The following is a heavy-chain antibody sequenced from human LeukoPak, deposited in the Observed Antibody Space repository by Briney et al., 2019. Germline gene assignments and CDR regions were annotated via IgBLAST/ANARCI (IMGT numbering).Heavy chain of an antibody. CDR3: ARKQLVPLAQSFDY. CDR2: INHSGST. D-gene: IGHD6-6*01. Sequence: SETLSFTCAVYGGSFSDYYWSWIRQPPGKGLEWIGEINHSGSTNYNPSLNSRVTISVDTSKNQFSLKLNSLTAADTAVYYCARKQLVPLAQSFDYWGQGTLVTLSS. V-gene: IGHV4-34*01. CDR1: GGSFSDYY. J-gene: IGHJ4*02.